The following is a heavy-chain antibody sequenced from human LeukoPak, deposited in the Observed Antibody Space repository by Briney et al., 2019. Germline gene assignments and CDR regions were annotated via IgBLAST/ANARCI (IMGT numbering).Heavy chain of an antibody. V-gene: IGHV4-34*01. CDR2: INHSGSI. CDR1: GGSFSGYY. D-gene: IGHD3-9*01. CDR3: ARAMLRYFDWLLYGPHDAFDI. Sequence: SETLSLTCAVYGGSFSGYYRSWIRQPPGKGLEWIGEINHSGSINYNPSLKSRVNISVDTSKNQFSLKLSSVNAAVTAVYYWARAMLRYFDWLLYGPHDAFDIWGQGTMVTVSS. J-gene: IGHJ3*02.